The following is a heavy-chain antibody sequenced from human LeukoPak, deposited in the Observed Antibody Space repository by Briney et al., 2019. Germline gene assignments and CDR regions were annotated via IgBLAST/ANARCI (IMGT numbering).Heavy chain of an antibody. Sequence: GGSLRLSCAASGFTFRSYAMSWVRQAPGKGLEWVSISGGGDIADYADSVKGRFTLSRDISKNTLYLQMNSLRAEDTAVYFCTKHRSDFRSASDYWGLGTLVTVSS. V-gene: IGHV3-23*01. CDR1: GFTFRSYA. CDR2: ISGGGDIA. D-gene: IGHD3-3*01. J-gene: IGHJ4*02. CDR3: TKHRSDFRSASDY.